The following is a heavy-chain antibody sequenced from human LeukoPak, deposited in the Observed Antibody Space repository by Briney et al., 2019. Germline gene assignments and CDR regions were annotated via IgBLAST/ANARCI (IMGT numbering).Heavy chain of an antibody. D-gene: IGHD3-10*01. CDR3: AKQYPWLGELLYLDY. V-gene: IGHV3-23*01. J-gene: IGHJ4*02. CDR1: GFTFGSYV. CDR2: ISGDGGT. Sequence: PGGSLRLSCAASGFTFGSYVMSWVRQAPGKGPEWVSAISGDGGTYYADSVKGRFTISRDNSKNTLYLQMNSLRAEDTAVYYCAKQYPWLGELLYLDYWGQGTLVTVSS.